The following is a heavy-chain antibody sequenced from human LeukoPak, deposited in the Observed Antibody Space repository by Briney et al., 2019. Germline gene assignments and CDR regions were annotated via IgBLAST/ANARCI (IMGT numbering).Heavy chain of an antibody. CDR2: ISAYNGNT. V-gene: IGHV1-18*01. J-gene: IGHJ6*03. D-gene: IGHD5-12*01. Sequence: ASVKVSCKASGYTFTSYGISWVRQAPGQGLEWMGWISAYNGNTNYAQKLQGRVTITRNTSISTAYMELSSLRSEDTAVYYCARRGYSGYDFFYYYYYMDVWGKGTTVTVSS. CDR3: ARRGYSGYDFFYYYYYMDV. CDR1: GYTFTSYG.